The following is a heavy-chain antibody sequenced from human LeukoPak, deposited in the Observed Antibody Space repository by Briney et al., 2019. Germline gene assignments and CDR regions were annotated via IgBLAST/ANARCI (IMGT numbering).Heavy chain of an antibody. CDR3: ARRTELRYFDWQDYYYYYMDV. J-gene: IGHJ6*03. CDR1: GYTFTGYY. CDR2: INPNSGNT. Sequence: ASVKVSCKASGYTFTGYYMHWVRQAPGQGLEWMGWINPNSGNTGYAQKFQGRVTMTRNTSISTAYMELSSLRSEDTAVYYCARRTELRYFDWQDYYYYYMDVWGKGTTVTISS. V-gene: IGHV1-8*02. D-gene: IGHD3-9*01.